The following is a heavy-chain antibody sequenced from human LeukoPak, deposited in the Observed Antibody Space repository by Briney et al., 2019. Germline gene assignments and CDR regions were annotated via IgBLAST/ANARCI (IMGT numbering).Heavy chain of an antibody. CDR2: MNLNSGNT. Sequence: ASVKVSCKASGYTFTSYDINWVRQATGQGLEWVGWMNLNSGNTGYAQKFQGRVTMTRNTSISTAYMELSSLRSEDTAVYYCARGGGRGAASNWFDPWGQGTLVTVSS. CDR1: GYTFTSYD. V-gene: IGHV1-8*01. D-gene: IGHD3-10*01. J-gene: IGHJ5*02. CDR3: ARGGGRGAASNWFDP.